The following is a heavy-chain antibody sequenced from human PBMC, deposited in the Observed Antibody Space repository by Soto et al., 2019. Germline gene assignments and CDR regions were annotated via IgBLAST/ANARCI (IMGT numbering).Heavy chain of an antibody. J-gene: IGHJ6*02. CDR1: GGSISSYY. Sequence: SETLSLTCTVSGGSISSYYWNWFRQPPGKGLEWIGYIYYSGSTNYNPSLKSRVTISVDTSKIHFSLKLSSVTAADTAVYYCARGAVRGVMGVWGQGTTVTVSS. V-gene: IGHV4-59*01. CDR3: ARGAVRGVMGV. D-gene: IGHD3-10*01. CDR2: IYYSGST.